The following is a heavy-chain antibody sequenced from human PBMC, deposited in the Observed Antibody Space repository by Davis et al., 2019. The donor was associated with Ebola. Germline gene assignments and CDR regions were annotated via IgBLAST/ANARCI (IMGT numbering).Heavy chain of an antibody. Sequence: SETLSLTCAVYGGSFSGYYWSWIRQPPGKGLEWIGSIYYSGSTYYNPSLKSRVTISVDTSKNQFSLKLSSVTAADTAVYYCARHTYYDFWSGYVYYYGMDVWGQGTTVTVSS. V-gene: IGHV4-34*01. J-gene: IGHJ6*02. D-gene: IGHD3-3*01. CDR1: GGSFSGYY. CDR3: ARHTYYDFWSGYVYYYGMDV. CDR2: IYYSGST.